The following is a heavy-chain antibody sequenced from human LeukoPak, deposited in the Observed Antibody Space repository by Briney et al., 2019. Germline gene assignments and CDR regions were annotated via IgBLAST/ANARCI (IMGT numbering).Heavy chain of an antibody. V-gene: IGHV4-61*05. Sequence: SETLSLTCTVSGGSISSSSYYWGWIRQPPGKGLEWIGYIYYSGSTNYNPSLKSRVTISVDTSKNQFSLKLSSVTAADTAVYYCARAGVYGEGYGMDVWGQGTTVTVSS. CDR1: GGSISSSSYY. D-gene: IGHD2-8*01. CDR2: IYYSGST. J-gene: IGHJ6*02. CDR3: ARAGVYGEGYGMDV.